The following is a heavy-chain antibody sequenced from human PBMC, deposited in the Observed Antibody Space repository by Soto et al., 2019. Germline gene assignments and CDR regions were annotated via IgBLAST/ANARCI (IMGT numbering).Heavy chain of an antibody. V-gene: IGHV3-33*01. CDR1: GFTLSTYD. Sequence: QVQLVESGGGVVQPGRSLKLSCAASGFTLSTYDIHWVRQAPGKGLEWVAVIWYDGSNKYYADSVKGRFTISRDNSKNTVYLQMNSLRAEDTAVYYCGRDALVRGVHPPDYWGQGTLVTVSS. D-gene: IGHD3-10*01. CDR2: IWYDGSNK. J-gene: IGHJ4*02. CDR3: GRDALVRGVHPPDY.